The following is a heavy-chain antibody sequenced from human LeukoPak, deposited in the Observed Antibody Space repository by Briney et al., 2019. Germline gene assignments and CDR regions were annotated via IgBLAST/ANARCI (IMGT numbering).Heavy chain of an antibody. V-gene: IGHV4-30-4*08. CDR2: IYYSGST. CDR3: AREGKLRFLGDRRIDP. J-gene: IGHJ5*02. D-gene: IGHD3-3*01. Sequence: PSETLSLTCTVSGGSISSGDYYWSWIRQPPGKGLEWIGYIYYSGSTYYNPSLKSRVTISVDRSKNQFSLKLSSVTAADTAVYYCAREGKLRFLGDRRIDPWGQGTLVTVSS. CDR1: GGSISSGDYY.